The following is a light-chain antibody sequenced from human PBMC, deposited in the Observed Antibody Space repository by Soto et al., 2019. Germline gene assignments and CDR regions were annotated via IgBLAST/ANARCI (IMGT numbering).Light chain of an antibody. J-gene: IGLJ2*01. CDR3: QAWDSSTGVV. Sequence: YELTQPPSVSVSPGQTASITCSGDKLGDKYACWYQQKPGQSPVLVIYQDSKRPSGIPERFSGSNSGNTATLTISGTQAMDEADYYCQAWDSSTGVVFGGGPKLTVL. V-gene: IGLV3-1*01. CDR1: KLGDKY. CDR2: QDS.